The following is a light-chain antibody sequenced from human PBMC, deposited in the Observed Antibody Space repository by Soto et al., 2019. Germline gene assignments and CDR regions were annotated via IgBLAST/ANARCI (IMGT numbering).Light chain of an antibody. CDR2: TAS. V-gene: IGKV1-5*01. Sequence: DIKMTKSPSTLSWSLGDRVTLSCRASQTVSSWLPWFQQKPGKAPRFLIQTASNLPGGVPSRFSGSGSGTEFILTIYSLQPEDIGTYYCLHFFSFPRTFGQGTRLDIK. CDR1: QTVSSW. J-gene: IGKJ5*01. CDR3: LHFFSFPRT.